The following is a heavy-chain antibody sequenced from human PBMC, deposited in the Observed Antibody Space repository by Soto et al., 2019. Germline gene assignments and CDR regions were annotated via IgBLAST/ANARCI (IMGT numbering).Heavy chain of an antibody. Sequence: GGSLRLSCAASGFTFSSYAMSWVRQAPGKGLEWVSAISGSGGSTYYADSVKGRFTISRDNSKNTLYLQMNSLRAEDTAVYYCARYYDSSGYYYRWFDPWGQGXLVTVSS. CDR3: ARYYDSSGYYYRWFDP. J-gene: IGHJ5*02. CDR1: GFTFSSYA. V-gene: IGHV3-23*01. D-gene: IGHD3-22*01. CDR2: ISGSGGST.